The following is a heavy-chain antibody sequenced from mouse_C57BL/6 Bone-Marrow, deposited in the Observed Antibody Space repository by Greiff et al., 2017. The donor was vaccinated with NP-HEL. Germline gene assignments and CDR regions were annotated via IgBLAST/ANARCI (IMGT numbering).Heavy chain of an antibody. CDR1: GYTFTSYW. Sequence: QVHVKQPGAELVRPGSSVKLSCKASGYTFTSYWMDWVKQRPGQGLEWIGNMYPSDSETHYNQKFKDKATLTVDKSSSTAYMQLSSLTSEDSAVYYCARGVWLRHFDYWGQGTTLTVSS. D-gene: IGHD2-2*01. J-gene: IGHJ2*01. CDR2: MYPSDSET. V-gene: IGHV1-61*01. CDR3: ARGVWLRHFDY.